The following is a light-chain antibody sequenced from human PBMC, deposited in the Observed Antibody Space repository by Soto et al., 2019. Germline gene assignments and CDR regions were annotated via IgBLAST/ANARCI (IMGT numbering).Light chain of an antibody. CDR2: GDN. J-gene: IGLJ2*01. CDR1: SSNIGAGYT. Sequence: QSVLPQPPSMSGAPGQRVTISCTGSSSNIGAGYTVHWYQQFPETAPKLLIYGDNNRPSGVPDRFSGSKSGTSASLAITGLQAEDEADYYCQSYDSSLSVIFGGGTKLTVL. CDR3: QSYDSSLSVI. V-gene: IGLV1-40*01.